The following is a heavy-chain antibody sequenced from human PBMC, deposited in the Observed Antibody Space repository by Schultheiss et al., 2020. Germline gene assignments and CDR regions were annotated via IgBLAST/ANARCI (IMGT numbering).Heavy chain of an antibody. D-gene: IGHD2-2*01. Sequence: SGPTLVKPTQTLTLTCTFSGFSLSTSGMCVSWIRQPPGKRLEWVGYISASGNTNYNPSLKGRVFISLDTSKNEFSLSLKSVTAADTAVYYCARDQGCSSTSCPYYMDVWGKGTTVTVSS. CDR1: GFSLSTSGMC. CDR3: ARDQGCSSTSCPYYMDV. CDR2: ISASGNT. V-gene: IGHV4-61*08. J-gene: IGHJ6*03.